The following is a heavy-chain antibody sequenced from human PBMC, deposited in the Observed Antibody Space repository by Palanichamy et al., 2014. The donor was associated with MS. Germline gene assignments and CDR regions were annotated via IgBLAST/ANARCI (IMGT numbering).Heavy chain of an antibody. CDR3: ARHTDPNWGMAFDI. V-gene: IGHV4-39*01. CDR2: IYYSGST. Sequence: QLQLQESGPGLVKPSETLSLTCTVSGGSISSSSYYWDWIRQPPGKGLEWIGSIYYSGSTYYNPSLKSRVTISVDTSKNQFSLKLSSVTAADTAVYYCARHTDPNWGMAFDIWGQGTMVTVSS. D-gene: IGHD7-27*01. CDR1: GGSISSSSYY. J-gene: IGHJ3*02.